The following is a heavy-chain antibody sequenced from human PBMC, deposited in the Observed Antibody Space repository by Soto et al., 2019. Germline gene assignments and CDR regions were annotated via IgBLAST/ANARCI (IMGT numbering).Heavy chain of an antibody. D-gene: IGHD6-13*01. Sequence: GASVKVSCKASGGTFSSYAISWVRQTPGQGLAWMGGIIPIFGTANYAQKFQGRVTITADESTSPAYMELSSLRSEDTAVYYCARVPAAAGEYYYYYYGMDVWGQGTTVTV. CDR1: GGTFSSYA. CDR2: IIPIFGTA. V-gene: IGHV1-69*13. CDR3: ARVPAAAGEYYYYYYGMDV. J-gene: IGHJ6*02.